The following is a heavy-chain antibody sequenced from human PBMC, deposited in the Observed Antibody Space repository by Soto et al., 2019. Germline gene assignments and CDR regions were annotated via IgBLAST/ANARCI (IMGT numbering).Heavy chain of an antibody. Sequence: QVQLVESGGGEVQPGRSLTISCAASGFTFSTYGMHWVRQTPGKGPEWVAVISYDGTNKFYSDSVKGRFTISRDTFKNTLTLQMNSLRADDTAVYSCAKDLQSYGDYDYYCYGMDVWGLGTRVTVSS. D-gene: IGHD4-17*01. CDR2: ISYDGTNK. CDR1: GFTFSTYG. J-gene: IGHJ6*02. V-gene: IGHV3-30*18. CDR3: AKDLQSYGDYDYYCYGMDV.